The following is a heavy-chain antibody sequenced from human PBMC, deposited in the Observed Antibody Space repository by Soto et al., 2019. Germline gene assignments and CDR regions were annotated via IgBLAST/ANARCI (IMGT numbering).Heavy chain of an antibody. CDR3: ARDYYDSSGYYDAFDI. Sequence: SVKVSCKASGGTFSSYAISWVRQAPGQGLEWMGGIIPIFGTANYAQKFQGRVTITADESTSTAYMELSSLRSEDTAVYYCARDYYDSSGYYDAFDIWGQGTMVTVSS. CDR2: IIPIFGTA. J-gene: IGHJ3*02. CDR1: GGTFSSYA. D-gene: IGHD3-22*01. V-gene: IGHV1-69*13.